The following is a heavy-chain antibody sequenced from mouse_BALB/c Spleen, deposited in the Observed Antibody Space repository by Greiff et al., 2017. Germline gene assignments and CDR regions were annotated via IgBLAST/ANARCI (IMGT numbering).Heavy chain of an antibody. CDR2: VNPYNGGT. V-gene: IGHV1-19*01. CDR3: ARREVLRSFDY. Sequence: VQLQQSGPELVKPGASVKMSCKASGYTFTDYYMDWVKQSHGESFEWIGRVNPYNGGTSYNQKFKGKATLTVDKSSSTAYMELNSLTSEDSAVYYCARREVLRSFDYWGQGTTLTVSA. J-gene: IGHJ2*01. D-gene: IGHD1-1*01. CDR1: GYTFTDYY.